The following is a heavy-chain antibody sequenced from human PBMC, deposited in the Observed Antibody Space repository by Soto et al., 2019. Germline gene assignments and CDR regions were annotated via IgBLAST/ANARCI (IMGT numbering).Heavy chain of an antibody. V-gene: IGHV1-2*04. Sequence: ASVKVSCKASGYTFTGYYMHWVRQAPGQGLEWMGWINTDSGGTNYAQKFQGWVTITRDTSISTAYMELSSLRSDDTAVYYCAGEIDCSSKSYPAYYYLGMDIWGQGTMVTVSS. D-gene: IGHD2-2*01. J-gene: IGHJ6*02. CDR1: GYTFTGYY. CDR3: AGEIDCSSKSYPAYYYLGMDI. CDR2: INTDSGGT.